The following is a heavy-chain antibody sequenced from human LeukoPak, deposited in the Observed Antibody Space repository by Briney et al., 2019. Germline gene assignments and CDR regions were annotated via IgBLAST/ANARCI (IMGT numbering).Heavy chain of an antibody. J-gene: IGHJ5*02. CDR3: ARSIAAAEYNWFDP. V-gene: IGHV1-18*01. CDR2: ISAYNGNT. Sequence: ASVKVSCKASGYTFTSYGISWVRQAPGQGLEWMGWISAYNGNTNYAQKLQGRVTMTTDTSTSTAYMELRSLRSGDTAVYYCARSIAAAEYNWFDPWGQGTLVTVSS. CDR1: GYTFTSYG. D-gene: IGHD6-13*01.